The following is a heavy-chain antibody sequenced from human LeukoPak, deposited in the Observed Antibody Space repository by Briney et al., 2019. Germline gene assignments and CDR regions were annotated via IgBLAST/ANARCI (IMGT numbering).Heavy chain of an antibody. Sequence: KSSETLSLTCTVSGGSISSYYWSWIRQPAGKGLEWIGRIYTSGSTNYNPSLKSRVTMSVDTSKNQFSLKLSSVTAADTAVYYCARDRKGDNWNYVYGFDYWGQGTLVTVSS. CDR3: ARDRKGDNWNYVYGFDY. CDR1: GGSISSYY. V-gene: IGHV4-4*07. J-gene: IGHJ4*02. D-gene: IGHD1-7*01. CDR2: IYTSGST.